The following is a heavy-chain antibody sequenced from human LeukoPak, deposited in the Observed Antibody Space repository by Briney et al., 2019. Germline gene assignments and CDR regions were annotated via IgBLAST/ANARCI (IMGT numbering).Heavy chain of an antibody. Sequence: SETLSLTCAVSGVSISGYYWSWIRQPAGKGLEWIGRIYTSGSTNYNPSLKSRVTMSVDTSENQFSLKLSSVTAADTAVYYCARDTHYYYYYMDVWGKGTTVTVSS. CDR3: ARDTHYYYYYMDV. CDR1: GVSISGYY. V-gene: IGHV4-4*07. J-gene: IGHJ6*03. CDR2: IYTSGST.